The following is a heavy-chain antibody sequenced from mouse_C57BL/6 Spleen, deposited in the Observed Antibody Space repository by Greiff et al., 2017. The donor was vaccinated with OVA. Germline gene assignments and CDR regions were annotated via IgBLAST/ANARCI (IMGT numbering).Heavy chain of an antibody. D-gene: IGHD1-1*01. Sequence: EVQGVESGGGLVKPGGSLKLSCAASGFTFSDYGMHWVRQAPEKGLEWVAYISSGSSTIYYADTVKGGVTISRDNAKNTLFLQMTSLMSEDTAMYYCARGYYGSDAMDYWGQGTSVTVSS. V-gene: IGHV5-17*01. CDR2: ISSGSSTI. CDR1: GFTFSDYG. J-gene: IGHJ4*01. CDR3: ARGYYGSDAMDY.